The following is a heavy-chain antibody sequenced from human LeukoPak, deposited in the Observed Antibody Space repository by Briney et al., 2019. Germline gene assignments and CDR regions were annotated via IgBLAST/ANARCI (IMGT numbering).Heavy chain of an antibody. CDR3: ARHGVDYYDSSGYYPGFRGVPDWYFDL. CDR1: GYSFTSYW. Sequence: GESLKISCKGSGYSFTSYWIGWVRQMPGKGLEWMGIIYPGDSDTRYSPSFQGQVTISADKSISTAYLQWSSLKASDTAMYYCARHGVDYYDSSGYYPGFRGVPDWYFDLWGRGTLVTVSS. CDR2: IYPGDSDT. V-gene: IGHV5-51*01. J-gene: IGHJ2*01. D-gene: IGHD3-22*01.